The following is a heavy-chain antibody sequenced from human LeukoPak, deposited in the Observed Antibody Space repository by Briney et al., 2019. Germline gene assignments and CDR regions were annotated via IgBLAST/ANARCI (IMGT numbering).Heavy chain of an antibody. Sequence: SETLSLTCTVSGGSISSSSYYWGWIRQPPGKGLEWIGSIYYSGSTYYNPSLKSRVTISVDTSKNQFSLKLSSVTAADTAVYYCAREKYGSGSYFRNGHHAFDIWGQGTMVTVSS. CDR2: IYYSGST. CDR3: AREKYGSGSYFRNGHHAFDI. CDR1: GGSISSSSYY. V-gene: IGHV4-39*07. J-gene: IGHJ3*02. D-gene: IGHD3-10*01.